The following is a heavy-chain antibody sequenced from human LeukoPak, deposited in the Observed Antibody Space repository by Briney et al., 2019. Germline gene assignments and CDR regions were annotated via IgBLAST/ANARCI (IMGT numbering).Heavy chain of an antibody. CDR1: GFTLSSYG. J-gene: IGHJ4*02. CDR3: AKDREAWSSYYFDY. V-gene: IGHV3-30*18. D-gene: IGHD3-10*01. Sequence: GGALRLSCAASGFTLSSYGMHWVRQAPGPGVEWVAVISYDGSNKYYADSVKGRFTISRDNSKNTLYLQMNSLRAEDTAVYYCAKDREAWSSYYFDYWGQGTLVTVSS. CDR2: ISYDGSNK.